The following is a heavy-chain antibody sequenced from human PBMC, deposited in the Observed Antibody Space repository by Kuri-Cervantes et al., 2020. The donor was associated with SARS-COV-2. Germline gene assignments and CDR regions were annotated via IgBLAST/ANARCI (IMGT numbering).Heavy chain of an antibody. CDR3: ARRESWKGDFDI. J-gene: IGHJ3*02. Sequence: GESLKISCAASGFTFSTYGMHWVRQAPGKGLEWVAVISYDGTNKYYADSVKGRFTISRDNSKNTLYLQMNSLRPEDTAVYYCARRESWKGDFDIWGQGTMVTVSS. CDR1: GFTFSTYG. D-gene: IGHD1-1*01. CDR2: ISYDGTNK. V-gene: IGHV3-30*03.